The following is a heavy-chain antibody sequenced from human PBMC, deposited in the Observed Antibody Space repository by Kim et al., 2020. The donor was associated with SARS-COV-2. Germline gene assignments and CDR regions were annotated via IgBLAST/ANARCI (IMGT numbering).Heavy chain of an antibody. Sequence: SETLSLTCTVSGGSISSSSYYWGWIRQPPGKGLEWIGSIYYSGSTYYNPSLKSRVTISVDTSKNQFSLKLSSVTAADTAVYYCARTNWAKLFDYWGQGTLVTVSS. J-gene: IGHJ4*02. V-gene: IGHV4-39*01. D-gene: IGHD7-27*01. CDR1: GGSISSSSYY. CDR2: IYYSGST. CDR3: ARTNWAKLFDY.